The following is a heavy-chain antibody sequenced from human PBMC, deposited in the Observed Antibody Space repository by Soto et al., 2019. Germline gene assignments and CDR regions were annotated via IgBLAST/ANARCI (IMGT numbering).Heavy chain of an antibody. CDR2: IRSKANSYAT. J-gene: IGHJ6*02. CDR3: TAYYDFLSGPARYYYGMDC. CDR1: GFTFSDYA. D-gene: IGHD3-3*01. Sequence: GGSLRLSCAASGFTFSDYAMHWVRQAPGKGLEWVGRIRSKANSYATAYAASVKGRFTSSRHDSKNTAYLQMNSLKTEYTAVYYCTAYYDFLSGPARYYYGMDCWGQGTTLSVSS. V-gene: IGHV3-73*01.